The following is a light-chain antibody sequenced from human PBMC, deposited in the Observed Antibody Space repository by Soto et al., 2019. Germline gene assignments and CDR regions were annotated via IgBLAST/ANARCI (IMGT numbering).Light chain of an antibody. V-gene: IGKV3D-15*01. CDR3: QQYNDWTWT. Sequence: EVVMTQSPATLSLSPGERATLSCRASRSVGTYLAWYQQKPGQSPRLLMYGASTGATGIPARFSGSGSGTEFTLTISSLQSEDYAIYSCQQYNDWTWTLGQGTKVDIK. CDR2: GAS. CDR1: RSVGTY. J-gene: IGKJ1*01.